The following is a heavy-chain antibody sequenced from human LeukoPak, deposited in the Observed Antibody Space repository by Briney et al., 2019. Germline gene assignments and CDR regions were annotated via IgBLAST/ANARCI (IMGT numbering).Heavy chain of an antibody. J-gene: IGHJ4*02. V-gene: IGHV4-30-2*01. CDR1: GGSISSGGYS. D-gene: IGHD4-11*01. CDR2: IYHSGST. Sequence: SEALSLTCTVSGGSISSGGYSWSWIRQPPGKGLEWIGYIYHSGSTYYNPSLKSRVTISVDRSKNQFSLKLSSVTAADTAVYYCARHTGRRTTVTLDYWGQGTLVTVSS. CDR3: ARHTGRRTTVTLDY.